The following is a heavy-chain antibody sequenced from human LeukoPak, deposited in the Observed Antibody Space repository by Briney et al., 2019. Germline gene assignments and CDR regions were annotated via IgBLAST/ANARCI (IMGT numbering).Heavy chain of an antibody. CDR2: INHNRVT. Sequence: SETLSLTCAVYDGSFTGYYWSWIRQPPGKGLEWIGDINHNRVTNYSPSLKSRVTISLDTSKNQFSLKLGSVTAADTAVYYCARRRDVKYYDYDWGKDRYTHVFDMWGRGTMVIVSS. D-gene: IGHD3-16*02. V-gene: IGHV4-34*01. J-gene: IGHJ3*02. CDR3: ARRRDVKYYDYDWGKDRYTHVFDM. CDR1: DGSFTGYY.